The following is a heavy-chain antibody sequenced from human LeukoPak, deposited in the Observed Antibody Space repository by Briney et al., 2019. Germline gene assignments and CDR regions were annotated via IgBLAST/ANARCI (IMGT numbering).Heavy chain of an antibody. CDR2: IVLGSGNT. Sequence: SVKVSCKASGFTFTSSAVQWVRQARGQRLEWIGWIVLGSGNTNYAQQFQERVTITRDLSTSSTYLELSSLRSEDTAVYYCAALAGVQGLAYDPRGYFDSWGQGTLVTVSS. V-gene: IGHV1-58*01. CDR1: GFTFTSSA. J-gene: IGHJ4*02. D-gene: IGHD7-27*01. CDR3: AALAGVQGLAYDPRGYFDS.